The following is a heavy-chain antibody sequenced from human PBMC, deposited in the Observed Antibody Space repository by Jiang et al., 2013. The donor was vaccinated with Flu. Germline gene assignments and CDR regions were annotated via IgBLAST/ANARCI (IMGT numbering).Heavy chain of an antibody. J-gene: IGHJ6*02. Sequence: KPTQTLTLTCTFSGFSLSTSGMCVSWIRQPPGKALEWLARIDWDDDKYYSTSLKTRLTISKDTSKNQVVLTMTNMDPVDTATYYCARLQDAAYYYGMDVWGQGTTVTVSS. V-gene: IGHV2-70*11. CDR2: IDWDDDK. D-gene: IGHD6-25*01. CDR3: ARLQDAAYYYGMDV. CDR1: GFSLSTSGMC.